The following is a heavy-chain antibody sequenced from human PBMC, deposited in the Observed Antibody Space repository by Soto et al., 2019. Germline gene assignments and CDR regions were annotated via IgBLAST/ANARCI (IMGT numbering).Heavy chain of an antibody. CDR2: INPNSGGT. V-gene: IGHV1-2*02. J-gene: IGHJ6*02. CDR1: GYTFTGNY. Sequence: ASVKVSCKASGYTFTGNYMHWVRQAPGQGLEWMGWINPNSGGTNYAQKFQGRVTMTRDTSISTAYMELSRLRSDDTAVYYLARYGNLWLASYYYYGMDVWDQGTTVTVSS. CDR3: ARYGNLWLASYYYYGMDV. D-gene: IGHD5-18*01.